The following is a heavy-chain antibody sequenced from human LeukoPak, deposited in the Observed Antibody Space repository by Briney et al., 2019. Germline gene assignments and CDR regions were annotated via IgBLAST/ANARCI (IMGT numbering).Heavy chain of an antibody. CDR1: GYTFTGFY. Sequence: ASVKVSCEASGYTFTGFYMHWVRQAPGQGLEWMGWINPNSGGTNYAQKFQGRATVTRDTSISTAYMELSRLRSDDTAVYYCARVPLRYSYYFDYWGQGTLVTVSS. CDR2: INPNSGGT. D-gene: IGHD3-9*01. J-gene: IGHJ4*02. V-gene: IGHV1-2*02. CDR3: ARVPLRYSYYFDY.